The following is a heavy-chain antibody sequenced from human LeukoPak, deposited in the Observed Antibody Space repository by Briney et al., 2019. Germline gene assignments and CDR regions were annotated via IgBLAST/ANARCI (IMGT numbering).Heavy chain of an antibody. CDR1: GFTFSDYY. J-gene: IGHJ2*01. V-gene: IGHV3-11*01. CDR3: ARDLGVSPYFDL. CDR2: ISSSGSTI. D-gene: IGHD3-3*01. Sequence: PGGSLLLSCAASGFTFSDYYMSWIRQAPGKGLEGVSYISSSGSTIYYADSVKGRFTISRDNAKNSLYLQMNSLRAEDTAVYYCARDLGVSPYFDLWGRGTLVTVSS.